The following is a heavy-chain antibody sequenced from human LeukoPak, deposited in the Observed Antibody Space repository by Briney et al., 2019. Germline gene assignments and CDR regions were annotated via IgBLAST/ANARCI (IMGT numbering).Heavy chain of an antibody. D-gene: IGHD3-22*01. Sequence: GGSLRLSCAASGFTFSTYSMNWVRQAPGKGLEWVSSISGSSIYIYYADSVKGRFTISRDNAKNSLYLQLNSLRAGDTAAYYCARDPPYYDGSGYYYDYWGQGTLVTVSS. CDR3: ARDPPYYDGSGYYYDY. CDR1: GFTFSTYS. CDR2: ISGSSIYI. V-gene: IGHV3-21*01. J-gene: IGHJ4*02.